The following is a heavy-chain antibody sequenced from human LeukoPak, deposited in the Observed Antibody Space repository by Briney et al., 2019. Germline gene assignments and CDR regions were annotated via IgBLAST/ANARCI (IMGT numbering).Heavy chain of an antibody. Sequence: TGGSLRLSCAASGFTFSSYEMNWVRQAPGKGLEWIAYISASGSTIYYADSVKGRFTMSRDNAKNSLYLQMNSLRGEDTAVYYCARERGIVYFDYWGQGTLVTVSS. CDR3: ARERGIVYFDY. J-gene: IGHJ4*02. CDR2: ISASGSTI. CDR1: GFTFSSYE. V-gene: IGHV3-48*03. D-gene: IGHD3-16*02.